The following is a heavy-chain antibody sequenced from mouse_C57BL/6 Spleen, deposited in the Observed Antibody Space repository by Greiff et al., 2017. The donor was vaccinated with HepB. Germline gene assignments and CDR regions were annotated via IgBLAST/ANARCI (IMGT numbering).Heavy chain of an antibody. CDR1: GFTFSSYA. CDR3: ARVYDGSSWFAY. J-gene: IGHJ3*01. V-gene: IGHV5-4*01. Sequence: EVQGVESGGGLVKPGGSLKLSCAASGFTFSSYAMSWVRQTPEKRLEWVATISDGGSYTYYPDNVKGRFTISRDNAKNNLYLQMSHLKSEDTAMYYCARVYDGSSWFAYWGQGTLVTVSA. CDR2: ISDGGSYT. D-gene: IGHD2-3*01.